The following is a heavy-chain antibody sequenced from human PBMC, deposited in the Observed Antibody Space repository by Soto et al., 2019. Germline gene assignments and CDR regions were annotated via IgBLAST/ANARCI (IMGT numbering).Heavy chain of an antibody. CDR3: AKTGDILTGYYNNPSHY. J-gene: IGHJ4*02. V-gene: IGHV3-30*18. CDR2: ISYDGSNK. D-gene: IGHD3-9*01. CDR1: GFTFSSYG. Sequence: QVQLVESGGGVVQPGRSLRLSCAASGFTFSSYGMHWVRQAPGKGLEWVAVISYDGSNKYYADSVKGRFTISRDNSKNTLYLQMNSLRAEDTAVYYCAKTGDILTGYYNNPSHYWGQGTLVTVSS.